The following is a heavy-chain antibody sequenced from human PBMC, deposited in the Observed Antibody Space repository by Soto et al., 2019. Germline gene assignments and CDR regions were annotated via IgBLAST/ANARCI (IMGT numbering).Heavy chain of an antibody. J-gene: IGHJ5*02. Sequence: QVQLVQSGAEVKKPGASVKVSCKVSGYTLNEVAMHWVRQAPGKGLEWLGGFDPDEAETIYAQHFQGRVTMNEDTSTDTVYMEFSSLRSEDTALYFCTTYHGDYNFVHWGQGTLVTVSS. CDR3: TTYHGDYNFVH. D-gene: IGHD4-17*01. CDR1: GYTLNEVA. CDR2: FDPDEAET. V-gene: IGHV1-24*01.